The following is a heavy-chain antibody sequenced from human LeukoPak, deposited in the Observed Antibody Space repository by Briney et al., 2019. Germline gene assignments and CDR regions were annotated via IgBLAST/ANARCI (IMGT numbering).Heavy chain of an antibody. D-gene: IGHD2-15*01. CDR1: GFTFSSHA. CDR3: AREVEALDF. V-gene: IGHV3-30-3*01. CDR2: ISYDGSNK. J-gene: IGHJ4*02. Sequence: PGGSLRLSCAASGFTFSSHAMHWVRQAPGKGLEWVAVISYDGSNKYYADSVKGRFTISRDNSKNTLYLQMNSLRAEDTAVYYCAREVEALDFWGQGTLVTVSS.